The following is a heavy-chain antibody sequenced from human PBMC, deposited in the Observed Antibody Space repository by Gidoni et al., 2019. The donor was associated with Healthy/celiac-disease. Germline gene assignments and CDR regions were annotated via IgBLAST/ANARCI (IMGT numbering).Heavy chain of an antibody. Sequence: QVQLQESGPGLVKPSETLSLTCTVSGASVSSGSYYWSWIRQPPGKGLEWIGYSYYSGSTHYNPSLKSRVTISVDTSKNQFSLKLSSVTAADTAVYYWARGGAYYYDSSGYLYAWGQGTMVTVSS. CDR1: GASVSSGSYY. CDR3: ARGGAYYYDSSGYLYA. J-gene: IGHJ3*01. V-gene: IGHV4-61*01. CDR2: SYYSGST. D-gene: IGHD3-22*01.